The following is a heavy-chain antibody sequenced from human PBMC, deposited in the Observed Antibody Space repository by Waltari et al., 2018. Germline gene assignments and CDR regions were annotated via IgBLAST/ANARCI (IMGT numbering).Heavy chain of an antibody. Sequence: QVQLQESGPGLVKPSQTLSLTCTVSGGSISSGGYYWSWIRQHPGKGLEWIGDIYYSGSTYYHPSLKSRVTISVDTSKNQFSLNLSSGTAADTAVYYCARANYDSLTGYYTPWGQGTLVTISS. CDR3: ARANYDSLTGYYTP. V-gene: IGHV4-31*03. CDR2: IYYSGST. CDR1: GGSISSGGYY. D-gene: IGHD3-9*01. J-gene: IGHJ5*02.